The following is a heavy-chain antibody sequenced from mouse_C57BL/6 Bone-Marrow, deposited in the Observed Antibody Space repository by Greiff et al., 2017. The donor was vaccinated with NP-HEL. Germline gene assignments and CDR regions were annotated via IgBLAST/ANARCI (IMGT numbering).Heavy chain of an antibody. Sequence: VQVVESGPGLVQPSHSLSITCTVSGFSLTSYGVHWVRQSPGKGLEWLGVICRGGGTDYNAAFMSRLSITKDNSKSQVFFKMNSLQADDTAIYYCAKRNSYYAIDDWGQGTSVTVSS. CDR3: AKRNSYYAIDD. J-gene: IGHJ4*01. CDR2: ICRGGGT. V-gene: IGHV2-5*01. CDR1: GFSLTSYG.